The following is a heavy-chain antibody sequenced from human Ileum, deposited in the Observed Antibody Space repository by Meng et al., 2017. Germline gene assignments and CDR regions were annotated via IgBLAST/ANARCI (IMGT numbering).Heavy chain of an antibody. Sequence: QVHLVQSGAEEKKPGASVKAPCKASGYTFTRYSIHWVRQAPGQRLEWMGWINGGNGDRMYSQNFQGRVTFTRDISASIAYLELSSLRTEDTAVYYCARATSSLYGMDVWGQGTTVTVSS. CDR3: ARATSSLYGMDV. J-gene: IGHJ6*02. CDR1: GYTFTRYS. V-gene: IGHV1-3*05. D-gene: IGHD1-26*01. CDR2: INGGNGDR.